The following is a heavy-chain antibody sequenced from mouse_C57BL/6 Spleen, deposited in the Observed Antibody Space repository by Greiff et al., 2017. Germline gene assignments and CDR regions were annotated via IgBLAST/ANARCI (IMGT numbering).Heavy chain of an antibody. D-gene: IGHD1-1*01. CDR1: GYTFTSYW. CDR3: TKSGYGRNYGYFDF. Sequence: VQLQQSGAELVMPGASVKLSCKASGYTFTSYWMHWVKQRPGQGLEWIGEIAPSVSYTNYNQKFKGKSTLTVEKTSSTAYMQLSSLTTEVSAVYYCTKSGYGRNYGYFDFWGTGTTVTVSS. J-gene: IGHJ1*03. CDR2: IAPSVSYT. V-gene: IGHV1-69*01.